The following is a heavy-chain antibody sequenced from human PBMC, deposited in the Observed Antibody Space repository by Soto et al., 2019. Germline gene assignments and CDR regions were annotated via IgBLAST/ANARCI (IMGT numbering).Heavy chain of an antibody. CDR1: CDSISSGGYS. D-gene: IGHD2-2*01. V-gene: IGHV4-61*08. CDR2: IYYSGRP. Sequence: SETLSLTCTVSCDSISSGGYSWSWNREPPGKGLEGIGYIYYSGRPNDNRSLKSRFTISVDKSKNQFSLKPSSVTAADTAVYYCAREEGGPIVVVPAAMTGAFDIWGQGTMV. J-gene: IGHJ3*02. CDR3: AREEGGPIVVVPAAMTGAFDI.